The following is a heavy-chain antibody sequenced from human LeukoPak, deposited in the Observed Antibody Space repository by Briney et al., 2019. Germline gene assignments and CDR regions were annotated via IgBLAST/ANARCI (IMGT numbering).Heavy chain of an antibody. Sequence: GGSLRLSCAASGFTFSSYAMSWVRQAPGKGLEWVSAISGSGGSTYYADSVKGRFTTSRDNSKNTLYLQMNSLRAEDTAVYYCARQKTTVTTAYFDYWGQGTLVTVSS. CDR3: ARQKTTVTTAYFDY. CDR2: ISGSGGST. J-gene: IGHJ4*02. D-gene: IGHD4-17*01. V-gene: IGHV3-23*01. CDR1: GFTFSSYA.